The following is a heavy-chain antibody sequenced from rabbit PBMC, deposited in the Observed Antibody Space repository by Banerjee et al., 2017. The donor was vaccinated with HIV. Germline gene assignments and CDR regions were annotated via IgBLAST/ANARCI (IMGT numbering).Heavy chain of an antibody. V-gene: IGHV1S45*01. CDR3: ARERGNIGYGRYDL. D-gene: IGHD1-1*01. Sequence: QQQPEESGGGLVKPGGTLTLTCKASGIDFSSYYMCWVRQAPGKGLELIACIYTGSSGVTYYASWAKGRFTISKTSSTTVTLQMTNLTAADTATYFCARERGNIGYGRYDLWGPGTLVTVS. CDR2: IYTGSSGVT. J-gene: IGHJ4*01. CDR1: GIDFSSYY.